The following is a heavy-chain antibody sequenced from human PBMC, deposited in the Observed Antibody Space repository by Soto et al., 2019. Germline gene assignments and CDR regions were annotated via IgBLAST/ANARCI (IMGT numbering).Heavy chain of an antibody. V-gene: IGHV1-2*04. J-gene: IGHJ6*02. CDR2: INPNSGGT. Sequence: ASVKVCCKASGYTFTGYYMHWVRQAPGQGLEWMGWINPNSGGTNYAQKFQGWVTMTRDTPISTAYMELSRLRSDDTAVYYCAREKREIQRWQPYGMDVWGQGTTVTV. D-gene: IGHD5-18*01. CDR3: AREKREIQRWQPYGMDV. CDR1: GYTFTGYY.